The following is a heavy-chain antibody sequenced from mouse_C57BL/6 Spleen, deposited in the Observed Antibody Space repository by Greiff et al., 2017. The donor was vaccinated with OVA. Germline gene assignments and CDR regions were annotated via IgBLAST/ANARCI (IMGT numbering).Heavy chain of an antibody. Sequence: LQQSGAELVRPGASVTLSCKASGYTFTDYEMHWVKQTPVHGLEWIGAIDPETGGTAYNQKFKGKAILTADKSSSTAYMELRSLTSEDSAVYYCTDGYYEAWFAYWGQGTLVTVSA. V-gene: IGHV1-15*01. D-gene: IGHD2-3*01. CDR2: IDPETGGT. CDR3: TDGYYEAWFAY. J-gene: IGHJ3*01. CDR1: GYTFTDYE.